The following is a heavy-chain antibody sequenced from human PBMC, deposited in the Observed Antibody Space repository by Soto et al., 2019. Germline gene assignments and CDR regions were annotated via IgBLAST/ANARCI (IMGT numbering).Heavy chain of an antibody. CDR3: ARVQRTPLMVITPHYFDY. CDR2: IYYSGST. V-gene: IGHV4-59*01. CDR1: GGSISSYY. J-gene: IGHJ4*02. D-gene: IGHD3-22*01. Sequence: SETLSLTCTVSGGSISSYYWSWIRQPPGKGLEWIGYIYYSGSTNYNPSLKSRVTISVDTSKNQFSLKLSSVTAADTAVYYCARVQRTPLMVITPHYFDYWGQGTLVTVSS.